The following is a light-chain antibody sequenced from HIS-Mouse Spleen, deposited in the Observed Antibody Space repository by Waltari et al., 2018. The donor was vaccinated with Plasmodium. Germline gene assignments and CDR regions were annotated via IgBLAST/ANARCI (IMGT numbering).Light chain of an antibody. J-gene: IGKJ1*01. CDR2: AAS. CDR1: QSISSY. Sequence: DNQMTQSPSSMSASVGDRVTITCRASQSISSYLNWYKQKPGKAPKLLIYAASSLKSGVPSRFSGSGSGTDFTLSISSLQPEDFATYYCQQSYSTWTFGQGTKVEIK. V-gene: IGKV1-39*01. CDR3: QQSYSTWT.